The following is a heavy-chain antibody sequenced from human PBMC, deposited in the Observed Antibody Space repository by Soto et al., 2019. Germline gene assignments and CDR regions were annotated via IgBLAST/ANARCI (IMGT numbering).Heavy chain of an antibody. J-gene: IGHJ5*02. CDR1: GGSFSGYY. D-gene: IGHD6-13*01. Sequence: SETLSLTCAVYGGSFSGYYWSWIRQPPGKGLEWIGEINHSGSTNYNPSLKSRVTISVDTSKNQFSLKLSSVTAADTAVYYCGRGLAAAPGWFDPWGQGTLVTVSS. V-gene: IGHV4-34*01. CDR2: INHSGST. CDR3: GRGLAAAPGWFDP.